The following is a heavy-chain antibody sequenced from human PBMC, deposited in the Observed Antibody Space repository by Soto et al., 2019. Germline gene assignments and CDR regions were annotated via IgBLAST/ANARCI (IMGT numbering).Heavy chain of an antibody. V-gene: IGHV1-18*04. D-gene: IGHD2-2*01. CDR2: ISAYNGNT. J-gene: IGHJ5*02. CDR1: GYTFTSYG. Sequence: ASVKVSCKASGYTFTSYGISWVRQAPGQGLEWMGWISAYNGNTNYAQKLQGRVTMTTDTSTSTAYMELRSLTSDDTAVYYCARDPTYIEVGPPDSRNNWFDPWGQGTLVTVAS. CDR3: ARDPTYIEVGPPDSRNNWFDP.